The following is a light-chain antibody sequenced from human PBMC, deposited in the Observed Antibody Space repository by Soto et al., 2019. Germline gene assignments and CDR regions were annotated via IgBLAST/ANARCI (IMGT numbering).Light chain of an antibody. CDR3: QQSSNWPPTWT. J-gene: IGKJ1*01. Sequence: EIVLTQSPGTLSLSLGERATLSCRASQSVSRWLAWYQQKPGQAPRLLIYDASNRATGIPARFSGSGSGTDFTLTISSLEPEDFAVYYCQQSSNWPPTWTFGQGTKVDIK. CDR1: QSVSRW. CDR2: DAS. V-gene: IGKV3-11*01.